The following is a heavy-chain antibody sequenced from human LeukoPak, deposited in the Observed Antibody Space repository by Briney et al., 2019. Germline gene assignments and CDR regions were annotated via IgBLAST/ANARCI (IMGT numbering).Heavy chain of an antibody. CDR1: GFTFKSYA. D-gene: IGHD4-17*01. J-gene: IGHJ4*02. Sequence: GGSLRLSCSASGFTFKSYAMHWVRQAPGKGLEYVSSINTNGANTYYADSVEGRFTISRDNAKNTLYLQMNSLRAEDTAVYFCARDREATVTTYDYWGQGTLVTVSS. CDR3: ARDREATVTTYDY. V-gene: IGHV3-64*04. CDR2: INTNGANT.